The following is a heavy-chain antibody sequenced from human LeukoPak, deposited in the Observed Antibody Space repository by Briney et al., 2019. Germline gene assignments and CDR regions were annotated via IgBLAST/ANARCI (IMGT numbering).Heavy chain of an antibody. Sequence: SVKVSCKASGGTFSSYAISWVRQAPGQGLEWMGGIIPIFGTANYAQKFQGRVTITRDTSASTAYMELSSLRSEDTAVYYCARGSIVVVPAALEFDYWGQGTLVTVSS. V-gene: IGHV1-69*05. CDR2: IIPIFGTA. J-gene: IGHJ4*02. CDR3: ARGSIVVVPAALEFDY. CDR1: GGTFSSYA. D-gene: IGHD2-2*01.